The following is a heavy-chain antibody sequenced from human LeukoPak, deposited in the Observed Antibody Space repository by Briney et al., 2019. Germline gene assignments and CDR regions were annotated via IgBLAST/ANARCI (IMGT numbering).Heavy chain of an antibody. CDR3: AREGEGARPPHEFDY. CDR1: GSTFTGYY. D-gene: IGHD3-16*01. J-gene: IGHJ4*02. Sequence: ASVKVSCKASGSTFTGYYMHWVRQAPGQGLEWKGWINPNSGGTNYAQKFQSRVTMTSDNSTNKAYKELSRLRSDDTTAYYYAREGEGARPPHEFDYWGQGTLVIVSS. V-gene: IGHV1-2*02. CDR2: INPNSGGT.